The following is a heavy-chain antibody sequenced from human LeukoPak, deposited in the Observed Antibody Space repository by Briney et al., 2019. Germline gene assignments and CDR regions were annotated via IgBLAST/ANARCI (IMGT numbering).Heavy chain of an antibody. CDR3: ARGQLSSWFDP. V-gene: IGHV4-59*01. D-gene: IGHD6-6*01. CDR1: GGSISSYY. CDR2: IYYSGST. J-gene: IGHJ5*02. Sequence: PSETLSLTCTVSGGSISSYYWSWIRQPPGKGLEWIGYIYYSGSTNYNPSLKSRVTISVDTSKNQFSLKLSSVTAADTAVYYCARGQLSSWFDPWGQGTLVTVSS.